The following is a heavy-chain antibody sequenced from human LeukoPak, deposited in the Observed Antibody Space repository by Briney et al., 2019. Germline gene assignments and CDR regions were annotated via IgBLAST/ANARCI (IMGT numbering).Heavy chain of an antibody. V-gene: IGHV5-51*01. Sequence: GESLKISCKGSGYSFTSHWIGWVRPLPGKGLEWMGSIYPGDSDTRYSPSFQGQVTISADKSISTAYLQWSSLKASDTAMYYCARRDSSTEYFDYWGQGTLVTVSS. CDR3: ARRDSSTEYFDY. CDR2: IYPGDSDT. D-gene: IGHD6-13*01. CDR1: GYSFTSHW. J-gene: IGHJ4*02.